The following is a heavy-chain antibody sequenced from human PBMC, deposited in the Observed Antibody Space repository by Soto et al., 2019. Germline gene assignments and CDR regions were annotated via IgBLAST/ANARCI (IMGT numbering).Heavy chain of an antibody. V-gene: IGHV1-18*01. D-gene: IGHD2-2*01. J-gene: IGHJ5*02. Sequence: QVQLVQSGAEVKKPGASVKVSCKASGYTFTSYGISWVRQAPGQGLEWMGWMSAYNGNTNDAQKLQGRVTMTTDTSTSTAYMELRSLRSDDTAVYYCARDSRGYCSSTSCYDWFDPWGQGTLVTVSS. CDR2: MSAYNGNT. CDR1: GYTFTSYG. CDR3: ARDSRGYCSSTSCYDWFDP.